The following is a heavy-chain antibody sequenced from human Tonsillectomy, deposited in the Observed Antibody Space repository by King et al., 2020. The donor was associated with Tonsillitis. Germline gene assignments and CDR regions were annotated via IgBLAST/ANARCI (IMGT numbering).Heavy chain of an antibody. Sequence: VQLVESGGGVVQPGRSLRLSCAASGFTFSSYGMHWVRQAPGKGLEWMAVISYDGSNKYYADSVKGRFTISRDNSKNTLYLQMNSLRAEDTAVYYCAKEVAVAGGLDYWGQGALVPVSS. CDR2: ISYDGSNK. CDR3: AKEVAVAGGLDY. CDR1: GFTFSSYG. V-gene: IGHV3-30*18. J-gene: IGHJ4*02. D-gene: IGHD6-19*01.